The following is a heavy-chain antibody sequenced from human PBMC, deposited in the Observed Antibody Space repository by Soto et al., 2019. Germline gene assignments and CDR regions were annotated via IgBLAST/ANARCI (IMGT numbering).Heavy chain of an antibody. CDR3: ARDGAMVRGNDY. Sequence: SETLSLTCAVYGGSFSGYYWSWIRQPPGKGLEWIGEINHSGSTNYNPSLKSRVTISVDTSKNQFSLKLSSVTAADTAVYYCARDGAMVRGNDYWGQGTLVTVSS. CDR1: GGSFSGYY. CDR2: INHSGST. J-gene: IGHJ4*02. V-gene: IGHV4-34*01. D-gene: IGHD3-10*01.